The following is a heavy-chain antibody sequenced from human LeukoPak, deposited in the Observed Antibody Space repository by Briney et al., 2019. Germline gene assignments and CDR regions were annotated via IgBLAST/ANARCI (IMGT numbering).Heavy chain of an antibody. CDR3: ARTTVVTLYYFDY. D-gene: IGHD4-23*01. J-gene: IGHJ4*02. CDR2: IYYSGST. Sequence: PSETLSLTCTVSGGSISSYYWSWIRQSPGKGLEWIGYIYYSGSTNYNPSLKSRVTISVDTSKNQFSLKLSSVTAADTAVYYCARTTVVTLYYFDYWGQGTLVTVSS. CDR1: GGSISSYY. V-gene: IGHV4-59*12.